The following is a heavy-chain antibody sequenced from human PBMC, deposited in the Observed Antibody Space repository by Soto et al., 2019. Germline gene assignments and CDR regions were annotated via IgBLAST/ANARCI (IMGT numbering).Heavy chain of an antibody. Sequence: QVQLVESGGGVVQPGRSLRLSCAASGFTFSNYAMHWVRQAPGKGLXXXXXXWYDGSKKNYTDSVKGRFTTSRDNSKNTLYLQMNSLRVEDTAVYYCARDSGGDYHNYYMDVWGKGTTVTVSS. V-gene: IGHV3-33*01. CDR3: ARDSGGDYHNYYMDV. D-gene: IGHD4-17*01. J-gene: IGHJ6*03. CDR1: GFTFSNYA. CDR2: XWYDGSKK.